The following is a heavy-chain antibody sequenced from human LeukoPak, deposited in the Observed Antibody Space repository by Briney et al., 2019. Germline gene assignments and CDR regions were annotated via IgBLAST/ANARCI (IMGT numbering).Heavy chain of an antibody. CDR2: ISSSSSTI. CDR1: GFTFSSYS. Sequence: GGSLRLSCAASGFTFSSYSMNWVRQAPGKGLEWVSYISSSSSTIYYADSVKGRFTISRDNAKNSLYLQMNSLRAEDTAVYYCARDLSWVVAATFGTDNWFDPWGQGTLVTVSS. V-gene: IGHV3-48*01. J-gene: IGHJ5*02. CDR3: ARDLSWVVAATFGTDNWFDP. D-gene: IGHD2-15*01.